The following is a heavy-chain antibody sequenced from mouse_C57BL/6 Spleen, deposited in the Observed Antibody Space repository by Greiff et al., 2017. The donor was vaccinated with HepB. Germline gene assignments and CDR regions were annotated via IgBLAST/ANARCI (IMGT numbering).Heavy chain of an antibody. CDR3: ARSHYGYDGAMDY. CDR1: GYSFTGYF. CDR2: INPYNGDT. D-gene: IGHD2-2*01. J-gene: IGHJ4*01. Sequence: DVQLQESGPELVKPGDSVKISCKASGYSFTGYFMNWVMQSHGKSLEWIGRINPYNGDTFYNQKFKGKATLTVDKSSSTAHMELRSLTSEDSAVYYCARSHYGYDGAMDYWGQGTSVTVSS. V-gene: IGHV1-20*01.